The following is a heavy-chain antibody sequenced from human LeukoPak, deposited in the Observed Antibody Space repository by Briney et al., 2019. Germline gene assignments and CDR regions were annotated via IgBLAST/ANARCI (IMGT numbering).Heavy chain of an antibody. V-gene: IGHV3-23*01. J-gene: IGHJ4*02. CDR1: GFTFSSYG. CDR2: ISGSGGST. Sequence: GGSLRLSCAASGFTFSSYGMSWVRQAPGKGLEWVSAISGSGGSTYYADSVKGRFTISRDNSKNTLYLQMNSLRAEDTAVYYCARGMVATIGSQFDYWGQGTLVTVSS. D-gene: IGHD5-12*01. CDR3: ARGMVATIGSQFDY.